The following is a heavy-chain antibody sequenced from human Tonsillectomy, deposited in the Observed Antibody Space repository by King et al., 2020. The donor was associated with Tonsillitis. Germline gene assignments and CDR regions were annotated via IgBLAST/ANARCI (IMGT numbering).Heavy chain of an antibody. CDR3: VRGRLTAAGYDC. CDR2: ISDSGATI. CDR1: GFTFSSYG. Sequence: VQLVESGGDLVQPGGSLRLSWEASGFTFSSYGMSWVRQAPGKGLEWVAYISDSGATIKSADSVKGRFTISRDSAKNSLYLQMNSLRDEDTAVYYCVRGRLTAAGYDCWGQGTPVTVSS. D-gene: IGHD6-13*01. V-gene: IGHV3-48*02. J-gene: IGHJ4*02.